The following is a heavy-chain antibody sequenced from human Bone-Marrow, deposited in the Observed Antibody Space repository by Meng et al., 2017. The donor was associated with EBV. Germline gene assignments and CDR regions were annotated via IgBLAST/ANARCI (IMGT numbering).Heavy chain of an antibody. J-gene: IGHJ4*02. CDR2: ISSSSSYI. D-gene: IGHD6-13*01. CDR1: GFTFSSYS. V-gene: IGHV3-21*01. Sequence: EVQLVESGGXLVKPGGXLRLSCAASGFTFSSYSMNWVRQAPGKGLEWVSSISSSSSYIYYADSVKGRFTISRDNAKNSLYLQMNSLRAEDTAVYYCAREYSSSWESSVDYWGQGTLVSVSS. CDR3: AREYSSSWESSVDY.